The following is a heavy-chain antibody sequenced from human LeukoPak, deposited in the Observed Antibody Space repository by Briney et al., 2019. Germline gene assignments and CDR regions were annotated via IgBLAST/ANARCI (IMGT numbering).Heavy chain of an antibody. V-gene: IGHV4-31*03. D-gene: IGHD3-22*01. CDR3: ARDQLGDYYDSSGYPPAGMDV. Sequence: SETLSLTCTVSGGSISSGGYYWSWIRQHPGKGLEWIGYIYYSGSTYYNPSLKSRVTISVDTSKNQFSLKLSSVTAADTAVYYCARDQLGDYYDSSGYPPAGMDVWGQGTTVTVSS. CDR1: GGSISSGGYY. CDR2: IYYSGST. J-gene: IGHJ6*02.